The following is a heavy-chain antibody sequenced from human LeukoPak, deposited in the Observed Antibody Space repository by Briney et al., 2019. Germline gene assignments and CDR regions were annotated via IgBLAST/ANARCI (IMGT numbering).Heavy chain of an antibody. V-gene: IGHV3-23*01. J-gene: IGHJ4*02. CDR2: ISASGGST. CDR3: ARDRYVGGSWYEFPDY. CDR1: GFTFSTYA. D-gene: IGHD6-13*01. Sequence: GGSLRLSCGASGFTFSTYAMSWVRQAPGKGLEWVLAISASGGSTYYADSVKGRFTTSRDNSKNTLYLEMNSLRAEDTAVYYCARDRYVGGSWYEFPDYWGQGTLVTVSS.